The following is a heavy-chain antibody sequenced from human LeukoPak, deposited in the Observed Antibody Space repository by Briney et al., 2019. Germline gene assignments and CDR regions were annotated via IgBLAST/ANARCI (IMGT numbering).Heavy chain of an antibody. J-gene: IGHJ3*02. CDR3: ARVQVGATPNRGAFDI. CDR1: GFTFSSYS. Sequence: GGSLRLSCAASGFTFSSYSMNWVRQAPGKGLEWVSSISSSSSYIYYAGSVKGRFTISRDNAKNSLYLQLNSLRAEDTAVYYCARVQVGATPNRGAFDIWGQGTMVTVSS. CDR2: ISSSSSYI. V-gene: IGHV3-21*01. D-gene: IGHD1-26*01.